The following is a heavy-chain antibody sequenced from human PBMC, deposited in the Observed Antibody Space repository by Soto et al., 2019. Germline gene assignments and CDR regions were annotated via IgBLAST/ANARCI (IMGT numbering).Heavy chain of an antibody. D-gene: IGHD6-19*01. V-gene: IGHV4-34*01. CDR3: APYRSGWQNYFPH. CDR2: IYYSGST. Sequence: SETLSLTCAVYGGSFSGYYWTWIRQPPGKGLEWIGSIYYSGSTYYNPSLKSRVTISVDTSKNQFSLKLSPVTAADTAVYYCAPYRSGWQNYFPHWGQGTPVTVSS. J-gene: IGHJ4*02. CDR1: GGSFSGYY.